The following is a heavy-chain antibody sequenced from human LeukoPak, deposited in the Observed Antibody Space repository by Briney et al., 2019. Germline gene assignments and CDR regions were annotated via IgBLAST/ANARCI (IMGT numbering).Heavy chain of an antibody. CDR2: MNANSGNT. CDR3: SRRQKLVRPYYYYYYMDV. J-gene: IGHJ6*03. Sequence: SLKVSCKPSLDTFTRYDINSGPQATGQGLEGMGGMNANSGNTGYTQNFQGRVTLTRNTSRSTAYIARSRLMSQDTSGYSCSRRQKLVRPYYYYYYMDVWGKGTTVTVSS. D-gene: IGHD6-13*01. V-gene: IGHV1-8*01. CDR1: LDTFTRYD.